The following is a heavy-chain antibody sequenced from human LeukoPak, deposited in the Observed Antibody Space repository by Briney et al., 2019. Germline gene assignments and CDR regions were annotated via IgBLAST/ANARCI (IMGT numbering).Heavy chain of an antibody. J-gene: IGHJ5*02. CDR1: GGSFSGYY. CDR2: INHSGST. D-gene: IGHD3-9*01. V-gene: IGHV4-34*01. CDR3: ARGGYFDWLPLVVRGNWFDP. Sequence: PSETLSLTCAVYGGSFSGYYWSWIRQPPGKGLEWIGEINHSGSTNYNPSLKSRVTISVDTSKNQFSLKLSSVTAADTAVYYCARGGYFDWLPLVVRGNWFDPWGQGTLVTVSS.